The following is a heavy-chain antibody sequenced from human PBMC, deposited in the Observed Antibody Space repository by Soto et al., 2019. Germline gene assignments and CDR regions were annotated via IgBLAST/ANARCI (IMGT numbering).Heavy chain of an antibody. J-gene: IGHJ6*02. CDR1: GGTFSSYA. V-gene: IGHV1-69*13. Sequence: GASVKVSCKASGGTFSSYAISWVRQAPGQGLEWMGGIIPIFGTANYAQKFQGRVTITADESTSTAYMELSSLRSEDTAVYYCAGLRYCSSTSCFRLYYYYYGMDVWGQGTTVTVSS. D-gene: IGHD2-2*01. CDR3: AGLRYCSSTSCFRLYYYYYGMDV. CDR2: IIPIFGTA.